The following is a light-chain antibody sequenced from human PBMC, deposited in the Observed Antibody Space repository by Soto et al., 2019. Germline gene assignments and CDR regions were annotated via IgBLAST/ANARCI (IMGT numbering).Light chain of an antibody. CDR3: NSYNSIPRT. CDR2: GAS. CDR1: QGISEY. J-gene: IGKJ1*01. Sequence: DIQMAHSPSSLSASIGDRVTITCRASQGISEYLAWYQQRPGNAPNLLIYGASILQSGVPSRFSGSGSGTHFTLTISSLQTEDVATYYCNSYNSIPRTFGKGTKVDIK. V-gene: IGKV1-27*01.